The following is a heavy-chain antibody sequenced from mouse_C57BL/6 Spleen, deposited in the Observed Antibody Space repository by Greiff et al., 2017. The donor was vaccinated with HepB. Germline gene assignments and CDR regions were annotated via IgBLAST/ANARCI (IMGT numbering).Heavy chain of an antibody. J-gene: IGHJ2*01. CDR2: IDPSDSYT. CDR3: ARLRGYFDY. Sequence: QVQLQQSGAELVMPGASVKLSCKASGYTFTSYWMHWVKQRPGQGLEWIGEIDPSDSYTNYNQKFKGKSTLTVDKSSSTAYMQLSSLTSEDSAVYYCARLRGYFDYWGQGTTLTVSS. V-gene: IGHV1-69*01. CDR1: GYTFTSYW.